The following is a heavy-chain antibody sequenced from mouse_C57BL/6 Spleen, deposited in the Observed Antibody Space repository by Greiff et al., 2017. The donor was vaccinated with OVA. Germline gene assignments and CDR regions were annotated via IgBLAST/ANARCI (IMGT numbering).Heavy chain of an antibody. D-gene: IGHD3-2*02. CDR3: ARGAQASYAMDY. Sequence: QVQLQQSGAELVKPGASVKISCKASGYAFSSYWMNWVKQRPGKGIEWIGQIYPGDGDTNYNGKFKGKATLTADKSSSTAYMQLSSLTSEDSAVYFCARGAQASYAMDYWGQGTSVTVSS. CDR2: IYPGDGDT. CDR1: GYAFSSYW. J-gene: IGHJ4*01. V-gene: IGHV1-80*01.